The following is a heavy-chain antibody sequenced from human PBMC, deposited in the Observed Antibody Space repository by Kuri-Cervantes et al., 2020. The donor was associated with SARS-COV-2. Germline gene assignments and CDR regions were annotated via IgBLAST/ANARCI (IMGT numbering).Heavy chain of an antibody. J-gene: IGHJ6*03. CDR2: ISGSGSYI. Sequence: GESLKISCAASGFTFSSYGMHWVRQAPGKGLEWVSYISGSGSYIYYADSVKGRFTISRESGESSLYLHMNSLRGDDTAVYYCARVAGEGPIYYYYMDVWGKGTAVTVSS. V-gene: IGHV3-21*05. CDR1: GFTFSSYG. CDR3: ARVAGEGPIYYYYMDV. D-gene: IGHD2-21*01.